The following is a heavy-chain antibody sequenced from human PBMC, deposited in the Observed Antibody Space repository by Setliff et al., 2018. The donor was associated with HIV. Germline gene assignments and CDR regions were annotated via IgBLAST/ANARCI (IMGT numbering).Heavy chain of an antibody. CDR1: GDSITNNNFF. J-gene: IGHJ4*02. CDR3: ARGRVFCNGDSCYHLDS. D-gene: IGHD2-15*01. Sequence: SETLSFTCTVSGDSITNNNFFWTWVRQDPGKGLEWIGYIYFSGSATYNPSLKSPVSISVDTSKNQFYLKLSSVTAADTAVYYCARGRVFCNGDSCYHLDSWGQGILVTVSS. V-gene: IGHV4-31*01. CDR2: IYFSGSA.